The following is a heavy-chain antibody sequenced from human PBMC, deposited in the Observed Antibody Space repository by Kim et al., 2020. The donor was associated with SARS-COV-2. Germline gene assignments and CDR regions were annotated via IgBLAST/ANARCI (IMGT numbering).Heavy chain of an antibody. CDR3: ARGVRSCGGDCYSYNFDD. D-gene: IGHD2-21*02. Sequence: GGSLRLSCAASGFIVSSNDMSWVRQAPGKGLEWVSVIYSGGITYYADSVKGRFTISRDNSKNTVFLQMNNLRAEDTAVYYCARGVRSCGGDCYSYNFDDWGQGTLVTVSS. V-gene: IGHV3-53*01. CDR1: GFIVSSND. CDR2: IYSGGIT. J-gene: IGHJ4*02.